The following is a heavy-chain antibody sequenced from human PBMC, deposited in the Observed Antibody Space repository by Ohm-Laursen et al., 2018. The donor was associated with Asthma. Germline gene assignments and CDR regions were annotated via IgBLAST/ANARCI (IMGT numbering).Heavy chain of an antibody. D-gene: IGHD1-26*01. CDR1: GASIGNGGYY. V-gene: IGHV4-31*03. CDR3: ARSGTYSNDWFDP. CDR2: IYYNGFT. Sequence: SQTLSLTCPVSGASIGNGGYYWSWIRQHPGKGLEWIAYIYYNGFTNYNPSLKSRVTISVDTSKNQFSLNLNSVSATDTAVYFCARSGTYSNDWFDPWGQGTLVSVSS. J-gene: IGHJ5*02.